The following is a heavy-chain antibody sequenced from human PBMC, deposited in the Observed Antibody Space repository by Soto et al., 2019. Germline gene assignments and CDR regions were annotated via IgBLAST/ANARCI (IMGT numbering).Heavy chain of an antibody. CDR2: IYHSGST. CDR1: GGSISSGRFY. D-gene: IGHD5-18*01. V-gene: IGHV4-39*01. J-gene: IGHJ4*02. Sequence: SETLSLTCAVSGGSISSGRFYWGWIRQPPGKGLEWIGSIYHSGSTYYNPSLKTRVTISMDTSENQFSLKLSSVTAADTAVYYCATNSVDTNMIGKIGPSDYWGQGTLVTVSS. CDR3: ATNSVDTNMIGKIGPSDY.